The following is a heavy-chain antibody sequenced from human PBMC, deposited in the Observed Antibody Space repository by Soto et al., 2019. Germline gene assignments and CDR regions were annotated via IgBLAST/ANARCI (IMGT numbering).Heavy chain of an antibody. D-gene: IGHD5-12*01. J-gene: IGHJ4*02. V-gene: IGHV4-34*01. Sequence: PETLSLTCAAYAGSFSGYNWSWIRQPPGKGLEWIGEIHHSGSTNYNTSLTSRVTVSVDTSEKQCFLRVSSVAAADTAVYYCARVVATIRRASPYIDYWGQGTLVTVSS. CDR1: AGSFSGYN. CDR2: IHHSGST. CDR3: ARVVATIRRASPYIDY.